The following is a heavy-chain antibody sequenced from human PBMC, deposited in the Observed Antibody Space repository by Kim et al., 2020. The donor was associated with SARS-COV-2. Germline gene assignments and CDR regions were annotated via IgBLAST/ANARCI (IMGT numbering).Heavy chain of an antibody. J-gene: IGHJ6*02. CDR3: ARDGDLGVITHPSYYYYGMDV. CDR2: INPSGGST. CDR1: GYTFTSYY. V-gene: IGHV1-46*01. Sequence: ASVKVSCKASGYTFTSYYMHWVRQAPGQGLEWMGIINPSGGSTSYAQKFQGRVTMTRDTSTSTVYMELSSLRSEDTAVYYCARDGDLGVITHPSYYYYGMDVWGQGTTVTVSS. D-gene: IGHD3-22*01.